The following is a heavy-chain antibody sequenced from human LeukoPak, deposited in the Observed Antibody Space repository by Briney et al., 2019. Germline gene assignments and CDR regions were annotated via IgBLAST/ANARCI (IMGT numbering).Heavy chain of an antibody. CDR1: GGTFSSYA. D-gene: IGHD6-13*01. Sequence: ASVKVSCKASGGTFSSYAISWVRQAPGQGLEWMGRIIPILGIANYAQKFQGRVTITADKSTSTAYMELSSLRSEDTAVYYCARDWEMAAAGQFDYWGQGTLVTVSS. CDR3: ARDWEMAAAGQFDY. CDR2: IIPILGIA. J-gene: IGHJ4*02. V-gene: IGHV1-69*04.